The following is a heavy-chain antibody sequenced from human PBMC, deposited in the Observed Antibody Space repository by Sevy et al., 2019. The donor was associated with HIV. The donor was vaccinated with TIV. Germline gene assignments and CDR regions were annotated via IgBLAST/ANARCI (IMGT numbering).Heavy chain of an antibody. CDR1: GFAFYDYS. CDR3: AREGCTRPHDY. V-gene: IGHV3-23*01. CDR2: LSFGCGKI. Sequence: GGSLRRSCAASGFAFYDYSMSWIRQAPGKGLEWVATLSFGCGKINYADSVKGRFTISKDNSMNSFYLQMDNLRVEDTALYYCAREGCTRPHDYWGQGTRVTVSS. D-gene: IGHD2-8*01. J-gene: IGHJ4*02.